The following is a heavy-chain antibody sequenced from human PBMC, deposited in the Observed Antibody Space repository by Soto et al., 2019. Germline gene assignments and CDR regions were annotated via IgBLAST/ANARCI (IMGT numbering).Heavy chain of an antibody. CDR3: AKIRWTISLQEEDAI. V-gene: IGHV1-69*06. J-gene: IGHJ4*02. CDR1: GGTFGSYA. Sequence: QVQLVQSGAEVKKPGSSVKVSCKSSGGTFGSYAISWVRQAPGQGLEWMGGVIPIFGTPHSAQKFHGRVTITADIPTSTAYLELSSLKSADTAVYYCAKIRWTISLQEEDAIWGQGTLVTVSS. D-gene: IGHD2-15*01. CDR2: VIPIFGTP.